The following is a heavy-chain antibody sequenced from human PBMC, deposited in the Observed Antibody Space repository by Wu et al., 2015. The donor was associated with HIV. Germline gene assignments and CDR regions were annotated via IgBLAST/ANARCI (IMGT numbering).Heavy chain of an antibody. CDR3: AKGEPDYGDDSYDFYYMDV. J-gene: IGHJ6*03. CDR1: GYSFVSYS. Sequence: QVQLVQSGAEVKKPGASVKVSCKASGYSFVSYSLNWVRQAPGQDLEWMGWIGVSNGNTIYAQKFQGRVIMTTDKPTSTVYMELRSLTSDDTAIYYCAKGEPDYGDDSYDFYYMDVVGERDHGHRLL. V-gene: IGHV1-18*01. D-gene: IGHD4-17*01. CDR2: IGVSNGNT.